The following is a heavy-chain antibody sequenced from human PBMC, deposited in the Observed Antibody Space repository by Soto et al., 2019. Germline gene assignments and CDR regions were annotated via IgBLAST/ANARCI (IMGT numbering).Heavy chain of an antibody. Sequence: QVQLQESGPGLVNPSQTLSLTCTVSGDSISSGDYFWSWIRQPPGKGLEWIGYIYRGGSTYYNPSLKSRVTISVDTSKNQFSLKLSSVTAADTAVYYCATGGYTAMVNRYFDYWGQGTLVTVSS. J-gene: IGHJ4*02. CDR3: ATGGYTAMVNRYFDY. V-gene: IGHV4-30-4*01. CDR2: IYRGGST. D-gene: IGHD5-18*01. CDR1: GDSISSGDYF.